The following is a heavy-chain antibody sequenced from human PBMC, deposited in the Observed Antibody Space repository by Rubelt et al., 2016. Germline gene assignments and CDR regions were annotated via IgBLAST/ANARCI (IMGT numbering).Heavy chain of an antibody. D-gene: IGHD6-19*01. V-gene: IGHV3-30*18. J-gene: IGHJ5*02. CDR3: AKPIAVAGPPSNWFDP. CDR2: ISYDGSNK. CDR1: GFTFSSYG. Sequence: GRSLRLSCAASGFTFSSYGMHWVRQAPGKGLEWVAVISYDGSNKYYADSVKGRFTISRDNSKNTLYLQMNSLRAEDTAVYYCAKPIAVAGPPSNWFDPWGQGTLVTVSS.